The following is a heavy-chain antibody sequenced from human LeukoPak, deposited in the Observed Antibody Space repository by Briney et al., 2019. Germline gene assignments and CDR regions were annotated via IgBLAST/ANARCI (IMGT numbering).Heavy chain of an antibody. J-gene: IGHJ5*02. V-gene: IGHV4-59*01. CDR2: IYYIGST. CDR3: ARGLYGSGSDYKLRYNWFDP. CDR1: GGSINSYY. Sequence: PSETLSLTCTVSGGSINSYYWSWIRQPPGKGLEWIGYIYYIGSTNYNPSLKSRVTISVDTSKNQFSLKLSSATAADTAVYYCARGLYGSGSDYKLRYNWFDPWGQGTLVTVSS. D-gene: IGHD3-10*01.